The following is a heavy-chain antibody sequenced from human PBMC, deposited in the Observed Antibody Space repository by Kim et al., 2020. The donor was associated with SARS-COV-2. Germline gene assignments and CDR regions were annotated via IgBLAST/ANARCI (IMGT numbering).Heavy chain of an antibody. Sequence: SRVTISVDTSKNQFSLKLSSVTAADTAVYYCAKSTWITMIVVVINDAFDIWGQGTMVTVSS. D-gene: IGHD3-22*01. J-gene: IGHJ3*02. V-gene: IGHV4-39*07. CDR3: AKSTWITMIVVVINDAFDI.